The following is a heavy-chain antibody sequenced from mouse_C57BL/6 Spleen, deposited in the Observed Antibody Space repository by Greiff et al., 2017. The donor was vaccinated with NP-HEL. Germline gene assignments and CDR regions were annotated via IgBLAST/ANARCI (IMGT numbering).Heavy chain of an antibody. CDR2: ISDGGSYT. CDR1: GFTFSSYA. V-gene: IGHV5-4*01. CDR3: AREDDYDVGYYFDY. D-gene: IGHD2-4*01. Sequence: EVHLVESGGGLVKPGGSLKLSCAASGFTFSSYAMSWVRQTPEKRLEWVATISDGGSYTYYPDNVKGRFTISRDNAKNNLYLQMSHLKSEDTAMYYCAREDDYDVGYYFDYWGQGTTLTVSS. J-gene: IGHJ2*01.